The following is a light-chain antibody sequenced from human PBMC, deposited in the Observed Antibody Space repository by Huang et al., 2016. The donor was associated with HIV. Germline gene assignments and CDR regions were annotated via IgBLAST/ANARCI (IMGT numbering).Light chain of an antibody. V-gene: IGKV3-20*01. Sequence: EILLTQSPVTLALSPGERATLSCRASKSVRSSYLAWYQQKPGQAPRLLIYGASSKSTGIPDRFSGSGSRKDFTRTISRLEPEDFAVYYCQQYGSSPLTFGGGTKVEIK. CDR3: QQYGSSPLT. CDR1: KSVRSSY. CDR2: GAS. J-gene: IGKJ4*01.